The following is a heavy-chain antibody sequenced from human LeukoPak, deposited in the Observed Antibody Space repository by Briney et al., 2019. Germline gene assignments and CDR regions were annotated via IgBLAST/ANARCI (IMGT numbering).Heavy chain of an antibody. J-gene: IGHJ4*02. V-gene: IGHV3-30*18. Sequence: GGSLRLSCAASGFTFSSYGMHWVRQAPGKGLEWVAVISYDGSNKYYADSVKGRFTISRDNSKNTLYLQMNSLRAEDTAVYYCAKEAYVDYWGQGTLVTVSS. CDR1: GFTFSSYG. CDR2: ISYDGSNK. CDR3: AKEAYVDY.